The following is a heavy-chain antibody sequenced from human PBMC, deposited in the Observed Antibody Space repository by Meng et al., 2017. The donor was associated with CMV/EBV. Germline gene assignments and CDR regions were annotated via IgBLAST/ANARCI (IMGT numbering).Heavy chain of an antibody. CDR2: ISSSGSTI. J-gene: IGHJ6*02. Sequence: GGSLRLSCAASGFTFSSYEMNWVRQAPGKGLEWVSYISSSGSTIYYADSVKGRFTISRDNAKNSLYLQMNSLRAEDTAVYYCARDSPGRYCSGGSCYYYYYGMDVWGQGTTVTVSS. CDR3: ARDSPGRYCSGGSCYYYYYGMDV. D-gene: IGHD2-15*01. V-gene: IGHV3-48*03. CDR1: GFTFSSYE.